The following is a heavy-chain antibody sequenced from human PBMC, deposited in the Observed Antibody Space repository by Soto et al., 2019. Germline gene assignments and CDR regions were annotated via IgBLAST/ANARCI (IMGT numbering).Heavy chain of an antibody. CDR3: AKNGQPPYYYYGMDV. J-gene: IGHJ6*02. CDR2: ISGYNGDT. D-gene: IGHD2-8*01. Sequence: ASVKVSCKTSGYTFSRYGISWVRQAPGQWLEWMGWISGYNGDTNYAQKVQGRVTMTIDTSTYTAYMELRSLTSDDTAIYYCAKNGQPPYYYYGMDVWG. CDR1: GYTFSRYG. V-gene: IGHV1-18*01.